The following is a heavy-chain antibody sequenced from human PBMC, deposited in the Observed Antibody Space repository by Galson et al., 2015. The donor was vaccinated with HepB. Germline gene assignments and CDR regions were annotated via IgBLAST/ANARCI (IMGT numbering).Heavy chain of an antibody. CDR1: GGTFSSYA. CDR3: ARDRLERGRSFSVDFDY. J-gene: IGHJ4*02. Sequence: SVKVSCKASGGTFSSYAISWVRQAPGQGLEWMGGIIPIFGTANYAQKFQGRVTITADESTSTAYMELSSLRSEDTAVYYCARDRLERGRSFSVDFDYWGQGTLVTVSS. CDR2: IIPIFGTA. V-gene: IGHV1-69*13. D-gene: IGHD3-10*01.